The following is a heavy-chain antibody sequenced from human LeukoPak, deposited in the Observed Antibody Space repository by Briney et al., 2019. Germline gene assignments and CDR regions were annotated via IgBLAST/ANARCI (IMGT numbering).Heavy chain of an antibody. V-gene: IGHV4-34*01. CDR1: GGSFSGYD. Sequence: PSETLSLTCAVYGGSFSGYDWSWIRQPPGKGLEWIGEINHSGSINYNPSLKSRVTISVDTSKNQFSLKLTSVTAADTAVYYCARRGPVDTAMANFDYWGQGTLVTVSS. J-gene: IGHJ4*02. CDR2: INHSGSI. CDR3: ARRGPVDTAMANFDY. D-gene: IGHD5-18*01.